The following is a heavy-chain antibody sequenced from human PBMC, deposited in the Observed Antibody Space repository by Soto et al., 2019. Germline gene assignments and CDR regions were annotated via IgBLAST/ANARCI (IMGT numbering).Heavy chain of an antibody. CDR1: GFSFSSFA. CDR3: AKTRGAMIYAISVYGMDV. CDR2: ISGSADST. J-gene: IGHJ6*02. Sequence: EVQLLESGGGFIHPGGSLRLSCAASGFSFSSFAMNWVRQAPGKGLEWVSIISGSADSTFYADSVKGRFTISRDNSKSTLYLQINSRTGEDTAVYYCAKTRGAMIYAISVYGMDVWGQGTTVTVSS. D-gene: IGHD2-8*01. V-gene: IGHV3-23*01.